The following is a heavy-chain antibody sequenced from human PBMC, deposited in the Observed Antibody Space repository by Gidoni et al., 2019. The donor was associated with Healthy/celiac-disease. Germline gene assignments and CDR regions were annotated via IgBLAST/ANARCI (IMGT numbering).Heavy chain of an antibody. D-gene: IGHD6-13*01. CDR1: GFTFSDYY. J-gene: IGHJ4*02. V-gene: IGHV3-11*05. Sequence: QVKLVESGGGLVKPGGSLRLSGAASGFTFSDYYMSWIRQAPGKGLGWVSYISSSSSYTNYADSVKGRFTISRDNAKNSLYLQMNSLRAEDTAVYYCARSPGGYSSSWYYFDYWGQGTLVTVS. CDR3: ARSPGGYSSSWYYFDY. CDR2: ISSSSSYT.